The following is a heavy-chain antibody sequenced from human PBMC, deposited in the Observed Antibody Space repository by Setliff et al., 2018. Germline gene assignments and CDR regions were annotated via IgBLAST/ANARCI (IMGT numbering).Heavy chain of an antibody. D-gene: IGHD6-6*01. CDR2: INTNTGNP. CDR1: GYTFTSYG. V-gene: IGHV7-4-1*02. J-gene: IGHJ6*02. CDR3: ARGEYTSLPSGVYYGMDV. Sequence: ASVKVSCKASGYTFTSYGISWVRQAPGQGLEWMGWINTNTGNPTYAQGFTGRFVFSLDTSVSTTYLQISSLKAEDTAVYYCARGEYTSLPSGVYYGMDVWGQGTTVTVSS.